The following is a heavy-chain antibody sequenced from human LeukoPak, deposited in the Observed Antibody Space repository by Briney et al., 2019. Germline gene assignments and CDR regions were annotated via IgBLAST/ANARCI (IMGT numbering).Heavy chain of an antibody. V-gene: IGHV1-18*01. Sequence: GASVKVSCKASGYTFTSYGISWVRQAPEQGLEWMGWISAYNGNTNYAQKLQGRVTMTTDTSTSTAYMELRSLRSDDTAVYYCARDAYCSSTSCPRGWSWFDPWGQGTLVTVSS. J-gene: IGHJ5*02. CDR2: ISAYNGNT. CDR3: ARDAYCSSTSCPRGWSWFDP. D-gene: IGHD2-2*01. CDR1: GYTFTSYG.